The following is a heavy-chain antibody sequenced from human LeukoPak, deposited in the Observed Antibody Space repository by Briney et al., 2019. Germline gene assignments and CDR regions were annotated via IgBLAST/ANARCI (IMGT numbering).Heavy chain of an antibody. CDR1: GGYISSYY. Sequence: LETLSLTCTVSGGYISSYYWSWIRQPPGKGLEWIGYIYYSGSTNYNPSLKSRVTISVDTSKNQFSLKLSSVTAADTAVYYCARGRDSSGWFQTQIFDYWGQGTLVTVSS. D-gene: IGHD6-19*01. CDR3: ARGRDSSGWFQTQIFDY. J-gene: IGHJ4*02. CDR2: IYYSGST. V-gene: IGHV4-59*12.